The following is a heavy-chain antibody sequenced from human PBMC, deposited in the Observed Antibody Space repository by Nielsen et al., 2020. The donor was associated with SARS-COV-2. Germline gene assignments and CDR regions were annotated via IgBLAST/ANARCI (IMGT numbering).Heavy chain of an antibody. CDR1: GFTFSSYA. V-gene: IGHV3-33*08. Sequence: GGSLRLSCAASGFTFSSYAMHWVRQAPGKGLEWVAVIWYDGSNKYYADSVKGRFTISRDNSKNTLYLQMNSLRAEDTAVYYCARVVPYDSSGPLDYWGQGTLVTVSS. J-gene: IGHJ4*02. D-gene: IGHD3-22*01. CDR3: ARVVPYDSSGPLDY. CDR2: IWYDGSNK.